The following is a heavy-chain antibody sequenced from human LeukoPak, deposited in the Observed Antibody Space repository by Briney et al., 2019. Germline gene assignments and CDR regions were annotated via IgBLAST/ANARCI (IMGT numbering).Heavy chain of an antibody. CDR2: IIPIFGTT. V-gene: IGHV1-69*06. CDR3: ARVYCGDDCFLADAFDI. Sequence: GASVKVSCKASGGTFSSYAISWVRQAPGQGLEWMGGIIPIFGTTNSAQKFQGRVTTTADKSTSTAYMELSSLRSEDTAVYYCARVYCGDDCFLADAFDIWGQGTMVTVSS. J-gene: IGHJ3*02. D-gene: IGHD2-21*02. CDR1: GGTFSSYA.